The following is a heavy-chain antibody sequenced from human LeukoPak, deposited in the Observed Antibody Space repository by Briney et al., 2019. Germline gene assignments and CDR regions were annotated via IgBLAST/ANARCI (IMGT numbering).Heavy chain of an antibody. Sequence: ASVKVSCKASGYTFTSNYIHWVRQAPGQGLEWMGMIYPRDGSTSYAQKFQGRVTVTKDTSTSTVHMELSGLRSEDTAVYYCARDQEGFDYWGQGTLVTVSS. CDR3: ARDQEGFDY. J-gene: IGHJ4*02. CDR1: GYTFTSNY. V-gene: IGHV1-46*01. CDR2: IYPRDGST.